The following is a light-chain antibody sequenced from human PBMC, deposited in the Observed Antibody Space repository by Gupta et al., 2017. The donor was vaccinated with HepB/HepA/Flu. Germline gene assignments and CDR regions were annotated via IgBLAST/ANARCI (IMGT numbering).Light chain of an antibody. Sequence: EIQSSQSPSSLSASVRDRVTITCRASKSISSYLNWYQQKQGKAPKLLLYAASSWQSGVPPRFSSSRSSTDFTLTIIRLQPADFATYYCQQSHSTSRTFGQGTKVQIK. V-gene: IGKV1-39*01. CDR1: KSISSY. CDR2: AAS. CDR3: QQSHSTSRT. J-gene: IGKJ1*01.